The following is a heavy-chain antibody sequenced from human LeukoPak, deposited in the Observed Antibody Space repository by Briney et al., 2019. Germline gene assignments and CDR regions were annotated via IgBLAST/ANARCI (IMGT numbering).Heavy chain of an antibody. J-gene: IGHJ4*02. CDR2: ISSSGSTI. CDR3: ARERDGYNDFDC. CDR1: GFTFRSYD. Sequence: GGSLRLSCEASGFTFRSYDMNWVRQAPGRGLEWVSYISSSGSTIYYADSVKGRFTISRDNAKTSLYLQMDSLRVEDTAVYYCARERDGYNDFDCWGQGALVTVSS. V-gene: IGHV3-48*03. D-gene: IGHD5-24*01.